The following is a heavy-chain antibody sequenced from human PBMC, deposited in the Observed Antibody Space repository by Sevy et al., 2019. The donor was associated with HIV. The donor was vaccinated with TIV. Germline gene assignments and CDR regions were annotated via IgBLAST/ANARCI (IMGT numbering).Heavy chain of an antibody. CDR3: ARSRSNYADYYFDY. J-gene: IGHJ4*02. V-gene: IGHV3-11*06. D-gene: IGHD4-17*01. Sequence: GGSLRLSCAASGFTLSDYYMTWIRQSPGKGLQWISYISSGSSYTNYADSVKGRFTISRDNAKNSLYLEIHTLRPEATAVYYCARSRSNYADYYFDYWGQGTVVTVSS. CDR2: ISSGSSYT. CDR1: GFTLSDYY.